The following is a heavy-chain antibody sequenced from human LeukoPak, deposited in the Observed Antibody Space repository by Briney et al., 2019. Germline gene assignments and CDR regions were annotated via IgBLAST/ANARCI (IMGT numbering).Heavy chain of an antibody. CDR2: IYYSGST. CDR1: GGSISSSSYC. CDR3: ARQEHDDSFDY. V-gene: IGHV4-39*01. Sequence: SETLSLTCTVSGGSISSSSYCWGWLRQPPAKGLEWIGSIYYSGSTYYNPSLKSRVTISIDTSKNQFSLKLSSVTAADTAVYYCARQEHDDSFDYWGQGTLVTISS. D-gene: IGHD1/OR15-1a*01. J-gene: IGHJ4*02.